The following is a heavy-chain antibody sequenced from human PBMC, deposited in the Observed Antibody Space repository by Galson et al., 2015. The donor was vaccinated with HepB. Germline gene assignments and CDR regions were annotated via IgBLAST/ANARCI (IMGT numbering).Heavy chain of an antibody. CDR1: GGSISSYS. V-gene: IGHV4-59*01. J-gene: IGHJ4*02. CDR2: IYYSGST. D-gene: IGHD1-7*01. Sequence: ETLSLTCTVSGGSISSYSWSWIRQPPGKGLEWIGYIYYSGSTNYNPSLKSRVTISVDTSKNQFSLKLSSVTAADTAVYYCARMADQNWYNWNYMYYFDYWGQGTLVTVSS. CDR3: ARMADQNWYNWNYMYYFDY.